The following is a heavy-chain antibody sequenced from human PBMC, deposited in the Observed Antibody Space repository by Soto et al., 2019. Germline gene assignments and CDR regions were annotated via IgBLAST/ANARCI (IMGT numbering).Heavy chain of an antibody. J-gene: IGHJ4*02. CDR3: ARSVGGSNVNFDY. D-gene: IGHD3-10*01. CDR2: IIPILGIA. V-gene: IGHV1-69*02. Sequence: ASVKVSCKASGGTFSSYTISWVRQAPGQGLEWMGRIIPILGIANYAQKFQGRVTITADKSTSTAYMELSSLRSEDTAVYYCARSVGGSNVNFDYWGQGTLVTVSS. CDR1: GGTFSSYT.